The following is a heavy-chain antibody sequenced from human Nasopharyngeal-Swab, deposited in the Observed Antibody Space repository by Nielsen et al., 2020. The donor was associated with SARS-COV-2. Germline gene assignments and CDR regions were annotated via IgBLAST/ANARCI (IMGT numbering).Heavy chain of an antibody. CDR1: GFPLSASGMC. Sequence: SGPTLVKPTQTLTLTCTFSGFPLSASGMCVTWIRQTPGKALEWLALINWDDHKYYSTSLRTRLNISKDTSKNQVVLTMTNMDPVDIGTYYCARMYSTGYYYYGMDVWGQGTTVTVSS. J-gene: IGHJ6*02. D-gene: IGHD3-10*01. V-gene: IGHV2-70*01. CDR2: INWDDHK. CDR3: ARMYSTGYYYYGMDV.